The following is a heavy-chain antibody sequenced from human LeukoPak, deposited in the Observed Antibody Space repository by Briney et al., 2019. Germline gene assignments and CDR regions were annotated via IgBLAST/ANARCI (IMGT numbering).Heavy chain of an antibody. V-gene: IGHV3-23*01. D-gene: IGHD2-2*01. CDR2: ISGSGGST. J-gene: IGHJ4*02. CDR1: GLTFSTYA. CDR3: VPYCTSTSCPD. Sequence: PGGSLRLSCAASGLTFSTYAMNWVRQAPGMGLEWVSGISGSGGSTYYADSVKGRFTISRDNSKNTLYLQMNSLRGEETVIYYCVPYCTSTSCPDWGQGTLVTVSS.